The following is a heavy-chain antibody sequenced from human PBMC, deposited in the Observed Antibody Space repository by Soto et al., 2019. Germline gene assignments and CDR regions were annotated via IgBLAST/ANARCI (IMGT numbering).Heavy chain of an antibody. CDR1: GGSFSGYY. CDR3: ARGSSSWYIKPSPFDY. D-gene: IGHD6-13*01. CDR2: INHSGST. Sequence: QVQLQQWGAGLLKPSETLSLTCAVYGGSFSGYYWSWIRQPPGKGLEWIGEINHSGSTNYNPSLKSRVTISVDTSKNQFSLKLSSVTAADTAVYYCARGSSSWYIKPSPFDYWGQGTLVTVSS. V-gene: IGHV4-34*01. J-gene: IGHJ4*02.